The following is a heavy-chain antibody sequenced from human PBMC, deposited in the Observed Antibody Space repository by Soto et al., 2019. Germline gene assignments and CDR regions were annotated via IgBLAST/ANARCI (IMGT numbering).Heavy chain of an antibody. CDR3: ARVRRYDSNKGYYFDY. V-gene: IGHV1-69*13. CDR1: GGTFSSYA. Sequence: SVKVSCKASGGTFSSYAISWVRQAPGQGLEWMGGIIPIFGTANYAQKFQGRVTITADESTSTAYMELSSLRSEDTAVYYCARVRRYDSNKGYYFDYWGQGTLVTVSS. D-gene: IGHD3-3*01. CDR2: IIPIFGTA. J-gene: IGHJ4*02.